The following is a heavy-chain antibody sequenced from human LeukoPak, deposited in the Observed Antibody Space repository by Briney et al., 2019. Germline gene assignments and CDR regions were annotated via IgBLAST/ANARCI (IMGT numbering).Heavy chain of an antibody. V-gene: IGHV3-69-1*02. CDR1: GFTFSDYY. Sequence: GGSLRLSCAASGFTFSDYYMNWVRQAPGKGLEWVSSISSSTIYYADSVKGRFTISRDNAKNSLYLQMNSLRAEDTAVYYCARDPRRITMIVVVIIAFDYWGQGTLVTVSS. CDR3: ARDPRRITMIVVVIIAFDY. CDR2: ISSSTI. J-gene: IGHJ4*02. D-gene: IGHD3-22*01.